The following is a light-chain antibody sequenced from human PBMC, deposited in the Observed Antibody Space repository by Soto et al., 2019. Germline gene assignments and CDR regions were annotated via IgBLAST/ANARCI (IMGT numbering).Light chain of an antibody. CDR1: QSVSSRY. CDR2: GAS. CDR3: QLYGSAPRP. Sequence: ERGITQDPSSLALCQGEKDTRPWRASQSVSSRYLAWYQQNPGQAPRLLISGASSRATGIPDRFSGSGSGTEFTLTISGPQSEDFAVYFCQLYGSAPRPFGQGTKVDIK. V-gene: IGKV3-20*01. J-gene: IGKJ1*01.